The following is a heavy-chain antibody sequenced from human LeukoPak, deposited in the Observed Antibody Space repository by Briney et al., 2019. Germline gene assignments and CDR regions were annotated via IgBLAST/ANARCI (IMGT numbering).Heavy chain of an antibody. Sequence: SETLSLTCSVSSGSLTTSYYYWGWIRQPPGTGLEWIGSVHYSGSTYFNPSLKSRVTIFVDTSKNQFSLKLRSVTAADTAVYYCARVYSSSWHTVDYWGQGILVTVSS. V-gene: IGHV4-39*01. CDR1: SGSLTTSYYY. D-gene: IGHD6-13*01. CDR3: ARVYSSSWHTVDY. CDR2: VHYSGST. J-gene: IGHJ4*02.